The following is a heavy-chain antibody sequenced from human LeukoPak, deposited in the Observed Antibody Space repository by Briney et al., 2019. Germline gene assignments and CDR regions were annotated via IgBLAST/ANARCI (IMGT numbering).Heavy chain of an antibody. CDR3: AKLYYYDSSGYYEVPNWFDP. Sequence: SETLSLTCAVYGGSFSGYYWSWIRQPPGKGLEWIGEINHSGSTNYNPSLKSRVTISVDTSKNQFSLKLSSVTAADTAVYYCAKLYYYDSSGYYEVPNWFDPWGQGTLVTVSS. D-gene: IGHD3-22*01. V-gene: IGHV4-34*01. CDR2: INHSGST. J-gene: IGHJ5*02. CDR1: GGSFSGYY.